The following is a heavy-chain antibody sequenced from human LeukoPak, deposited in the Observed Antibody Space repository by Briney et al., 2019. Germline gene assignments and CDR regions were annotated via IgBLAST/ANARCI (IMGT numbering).Heavy chain of an antibody. Sequence: HPGGSLRLSCAASGFTFSNYWMIWVRQAPGKGLECVGNIKQDGSEKRYADSVRGRFSISRDNAQTSLYLQMNSLRAEDTAVYYCARASDPWLQLTWGQGTLVTVSS. D-gene: IGHD5-24*01. CDR1: GFTFSNYW. CDR2: IKQDGSEK. CDR3: ARASDPWLQLT. V-gene: IGHV3-7*05. J-gene: IGHJ5*02.